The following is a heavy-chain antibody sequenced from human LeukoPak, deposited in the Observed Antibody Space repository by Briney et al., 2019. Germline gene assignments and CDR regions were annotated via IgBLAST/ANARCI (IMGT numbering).Heavy chain of an antibody. CDR2: ISGSGTTP. CDR1: EFNTYA. J-gene: IGHJ6*03. V-gene: IGHV3-23*01. D-gene: IGHD5/OR15-5a*01. Sequence: GGSLRLSCAASEFNTYAVIWVRPAPGKGLEWVSTISGSGTTPYYADSVKGRFTISRDTSKSTVFLQMNSLRADDTAVYYCAKALREGHRPVYTYYYMAAWGKGTTVTVSS. CDR3: AKALREGHRPVYTYYYMAA.